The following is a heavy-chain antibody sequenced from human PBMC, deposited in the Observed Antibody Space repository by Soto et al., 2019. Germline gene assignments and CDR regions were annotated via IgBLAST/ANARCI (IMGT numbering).Heavy chain of an antibody. V-gene: IGHV3-23*01. J-gene: IGHJ3*02. CDR2: ISGSGGST. D-gene: IGHD6-13*01. CDR1: GFTFSSYA. CDR3: AKDLWVRLAYSRDDAFDI. Sequence: GGSLRLSCAASGFTFSSYAMSWVRQAPGKGLEWVSAISGSGGSTYYADSVKGRFTISRDNSKNTLYLQMNSLRAEDTAVYYCAKDLWVRLAYSRDDAFDIWGQGTMVTVSS.